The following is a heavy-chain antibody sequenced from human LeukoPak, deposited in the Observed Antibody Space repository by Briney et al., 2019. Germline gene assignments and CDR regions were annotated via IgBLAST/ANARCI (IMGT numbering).Heavy chain of an antibody. J-gene: IGHJ4*02. CDR2: INHSGYT. Sequence: PSETLSLTCVVSGVSVNDYYWSSVRQPPGKGLEWIGEINHSGYTNDSPSLKSRVTLSIDTSRKQFSLNLRSVTVADTGIYYCTRMATVHDYWDQGTLVTVSS. CDR1: GVSVNDYY. D-gene: IGHD4-17*01. CDR3: TRMATVHDY. V-gene: IGHV4-34*01.